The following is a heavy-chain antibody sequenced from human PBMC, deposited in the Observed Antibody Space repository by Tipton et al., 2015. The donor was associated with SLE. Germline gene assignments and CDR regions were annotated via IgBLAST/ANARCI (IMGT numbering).Heavy chain of an antibody. CDR2: IYSSGST. CDR3: GKNMGLYGFDAFDI. Sequence: TLSLTCTVSGGSISSYYWSWIRQPPGKGLEWIGYIYSSGSTDYNPPLKSRVTISVDTSKNQFSLNLSSVTAADTAVYYCGKNMGLYGFDAFDIWGQGTLVTVSS. D-gene: IGHD3-10*01. CDR1: GGSISSYY. J-gene: IGHJ3*02. V-gene: IGHV4-4*08.